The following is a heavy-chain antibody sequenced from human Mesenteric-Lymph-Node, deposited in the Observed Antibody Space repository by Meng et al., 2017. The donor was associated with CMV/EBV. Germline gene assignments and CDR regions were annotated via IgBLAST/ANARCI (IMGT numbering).Heavy chain of an antibody. D-gene: IGHD2-2*01. CDR3: ARGDLTIYYYYHAMDV. CDR2: TNSDGSST. CDR1: GFTFSKYW. V-gene: IGHV3-74*01. J-gene: IGHJ6*02. Sequence: GESLKISCAASGFTFSKYWMHWVRQAPGKGLVWVSRTNSDGSSTSYADSVKGRFTISRDNAKNTLNLQMNSLRAEDTAVYYCARGDLTIYYYYHAMDVWGQGTTVTVSS.